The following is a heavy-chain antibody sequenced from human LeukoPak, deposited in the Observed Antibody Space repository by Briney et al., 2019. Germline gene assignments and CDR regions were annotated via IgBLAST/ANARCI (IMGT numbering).Heavy chain of an antibody. J-gene: IGHJ4*02. CDR2: INPSGGST. CDR3: AKDVYGDYGGLDY. D-gene: IGHD4-17*01. V-gene: IGHV1-46*01. Sequence: GASVKVSCKASGYTFTNYGISWVRQAPGQGLEWMGIINPSGGSTSYAQKFQGTVTMHRDKSTSTVYMELSSLRAEDTAVYYCAKDVYGDYGGLDYWGQGTLVTVSS. CDR1: GYTFTNYG.